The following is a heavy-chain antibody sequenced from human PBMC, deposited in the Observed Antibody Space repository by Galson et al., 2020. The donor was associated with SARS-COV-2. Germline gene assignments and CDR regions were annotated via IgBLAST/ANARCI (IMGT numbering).Heavy chain of an antibody. Sequence: GGSLRLSCEASQFIFSSYAMSWVRQTPEKGLEGVAAISGSDGDTYYADSVKGRFTISRDNSTYTLFLQMNSLRADDTAIYYCAKLTEYDFWRGYPSNCIDQWGQGTPVIVSS. CDR2: ISGSDGDT. CDR1: QFIFSSYA. J-gene: IGHJ4*02. V-gene: IGHV3-23*01. CDR3: AKLTEYDFWRGYPSNCIDQ. D-gene: IGHD3-3*01.